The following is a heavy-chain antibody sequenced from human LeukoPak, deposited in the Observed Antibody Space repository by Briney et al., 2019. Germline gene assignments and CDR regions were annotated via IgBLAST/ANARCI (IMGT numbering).Heavy chain of an antibody. V-gene: IGHV5-51*01. CDR2: IYPGDSDT. J-gene: IGHJ4*02. D-gene: IGHD3-3*01. Sequence: GESLKISCKGSGYSFTSYWIGWVRQMPGKGLEWMGIIYPGDSDTRYSPSFQGQVTISADKSISTAYLQWSSLKASDTAMYYCARLGRYDDFRSGLRDYCGQGTLVTVSS. CDR1: GYSFTSYW. CDR3: ARLGRYDDFRSGLRDY.